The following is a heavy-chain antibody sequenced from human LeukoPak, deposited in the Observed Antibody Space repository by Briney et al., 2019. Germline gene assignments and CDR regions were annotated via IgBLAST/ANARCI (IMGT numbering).Heavy chain of an antibody. CDR2: IGPTGSDR. Sequence: PGGSLRLSCTASGLTFSTSGFNWVRQAPGKGREWVASIGPTGSDRYHADSIKSRFTISRDNANNFLYLQMNSLRVEDTAVYYCATETNGRHYDYWGQGTLLTVSS. CDR3: ATETNGRHYDY. CDR1: GLTFSTSG. D-gene: IGHD1-14*01. V-gene: IGHV3-21*06. J-gene: IGHJ4*02.